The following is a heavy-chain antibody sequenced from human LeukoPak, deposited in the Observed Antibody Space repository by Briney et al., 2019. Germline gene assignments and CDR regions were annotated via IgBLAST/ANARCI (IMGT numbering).Heavy chain of an antibody. CDR1: GYSFTSYW. V-gene: IGHV5-51*01. J-gene: IGHJ4*02. Sequence: PGESLKISCKGSGYSFTSYWIGWVRQMPGKGLEWMGIIWPGDSDTRYSPSFQGQVTISVDKSISTAYLQWSSLKASDTALYYCARVWDLIVGPPSAFDYWGQGTLITVSS. CDR2: IWPGDSDT. D-gene: IGHD1-26*01. CDR3: ARVWDLIVGPPSAFDY.